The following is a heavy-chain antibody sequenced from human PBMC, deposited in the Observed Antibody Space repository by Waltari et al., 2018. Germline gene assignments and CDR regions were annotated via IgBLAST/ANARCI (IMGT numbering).Heavy chain of an antibody. CDR2: IFTSGST. Sequence: ELQVVESGGGLIQPGASLRLSCAASCFTVIIPYMAWVRQAPGKGPEWVSVIFTSGSTYHADSVKGRFTISRDNSENTVHLQMKNLTAEDTALYYCARATNWVLEAFDLWGQGTMVTVSP. CDR1: CFTVIIPY. CDR3: ARATNWVLEAFDL. V-gene: IGHV3-53*01. D-gene: IGHD1-1*01. J-gene: IGHJ3*01.